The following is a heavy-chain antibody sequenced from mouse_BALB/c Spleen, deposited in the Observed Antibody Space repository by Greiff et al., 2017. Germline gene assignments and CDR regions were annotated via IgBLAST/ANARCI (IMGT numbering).Heavy chain of an antibody. V-gene: IGHV5-6-3*01. D-gene: IGHD2-1*01. Sequence: EVQGVESGGGLVQPGGSLKLSCAASGFTFSSYGMSWVRQTPDKRLELVATINSNGGSTYYPDSVKGRFTISRDNAKNTLYLQMSSLKSEDTAMYYCARDRSYGNYGAMDYWGQGTSVTVSS. CDR3: ARDRSYGNYGAMDY. J-gene: IGHJ4*01. CDR2: INSNGGST. CDR1: GFTFSSYG.